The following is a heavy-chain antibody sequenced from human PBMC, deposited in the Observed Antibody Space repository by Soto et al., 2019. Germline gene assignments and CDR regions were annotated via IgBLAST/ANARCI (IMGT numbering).Heavy chain of an antibody. J-gene: IGHJ5*02. Sequence: VQLQESGPGLVTLSQTLSLTCTVFGGSVSIGDYLWSWIRQRPGKGLEWIGYIHDSGNTYYNPSLKSRVTISLDTSKNQFSLKVTSMTAADTAVYFCARARGGDSGDYASLFDRWGQGNLVTVSS. D-gene: IGHD4-17*01. V-gene: IGHV4-30-4*01. CDR2: IHDSGNT. CDR1: GGSVSIGDYL. CDR3: ARARGGDSGDYASLFDR.